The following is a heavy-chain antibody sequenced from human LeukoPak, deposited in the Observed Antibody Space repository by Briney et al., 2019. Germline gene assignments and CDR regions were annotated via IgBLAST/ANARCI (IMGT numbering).Heavy chain of an antibody. V-gene: IGHV3-53*01. D-gene: IGHD6-13*01. CDR3: TTVQSSKCYNVCDY. J-gene: IGHJ4*02. Sequence: QPGGSLRLSCGAHLLLVCKMRCVRQAPGKGLEWVSVIYSDGRTYYADSVKGRFTISRDHAKNTLYLQMNSLGGEGTAVYYCTTVQSSKCYNVCDYWGQGTLVTVSS. CDR2: IYSDGRT. CDR1: LLLVCK.